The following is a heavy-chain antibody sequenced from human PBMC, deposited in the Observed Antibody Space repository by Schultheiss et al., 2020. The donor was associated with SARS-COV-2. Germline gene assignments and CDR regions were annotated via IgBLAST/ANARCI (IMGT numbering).Heavy chain of an antibody. CDR1: GGTFSSYA. CDR2: IIPIFGTA. CDR3: AGDRGGVYRFDY. Sequence: SVKVSCKASGGTFSSYAISWVRQAPGQGLEWMGGIIPIFGTANYAQKFQGRVTITADESTSTAYMELSSLRSEDTAVYYCAGDRGGVYRFDYWGQGTLVTVSS. J-gene: IGHJ4*02. V-gene: IGHV1-69*13. D-gene: IGHD6-13*01.